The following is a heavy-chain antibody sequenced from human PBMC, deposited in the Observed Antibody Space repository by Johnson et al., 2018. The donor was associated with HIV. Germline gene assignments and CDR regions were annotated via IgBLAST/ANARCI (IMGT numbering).Heavy chain of an antibody. V-gene: IGHV3-30*03. CDR3: ARDDGWEPTGNDAFDI. CDR1: GLSFSNFG. J-gene: IGHJ3*02. CDR2: ISFDGNLK. D-gene: IGHD1-26*01. Sequence: QEKLVESGGGVVQPGKSLTLSCVASGLSFSNFGIHWVRQAPGKGPEWVAVISFDGNLKKYADSVKGRFTISRDNSKNTLYLQMNSLRAEDTAVYYCARDDGWEPTGNDAFDIWGQGTMVTVSS.